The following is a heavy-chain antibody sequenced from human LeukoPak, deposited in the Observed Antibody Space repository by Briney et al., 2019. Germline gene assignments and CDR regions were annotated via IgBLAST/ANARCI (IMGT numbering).Heavy chain of an antibody. Sequence: SETLSLTCTVSGGSISRSSYYWGWIRQPPGKGLEWIGSIYYSGSTYYNPSLKSRVTISVDTSKNQFSLKLSSVTAADTAVYYCLGYCSSTSCYRRFGYWGQGTLVTVSS. J-gene: IGHJ4*02. D-gene: IGHD2-2*02. CDR2: IYYSGST. V-gene: IGHV4-39*01. CDR3: LGYCSSTSCYRRFGY. CDR1: GGSISRSSYY.